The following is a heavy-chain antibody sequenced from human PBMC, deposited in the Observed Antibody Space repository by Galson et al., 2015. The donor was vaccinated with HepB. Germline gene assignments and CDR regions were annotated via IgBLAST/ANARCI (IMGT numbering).Heavy chain of an antibody. V-gene: IGHV6-1*01. Sequence: CAISGDSVSRNSVAWNWIRQSPSGGLEWLGRTYYRSEWYSDYAASVKGRIAVNPETSKNQFSLQLSSVTPEDTAVYYCAREFAYHYTHWGQGTLVTVSS. CDR1: GDSVSRNSVA. CDR2: TYYRSEWYS. CDR3: AREFAYHYTH. J-gene: IGHJ4*02. D-gene: IGHD4-11*01.